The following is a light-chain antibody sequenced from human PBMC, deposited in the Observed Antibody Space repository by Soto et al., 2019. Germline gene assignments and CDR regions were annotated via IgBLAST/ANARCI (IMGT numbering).Light chain of an antibody. CDR3: LLYMGSGIYL. V-gene: IGLV8-61*01. Sequence: QTVVTQEPAVSVSPGGTVTLTCGLRSAPLSTTYYPAWCQQAPGQPPRTLIYSTNTRSSGVPDRFSGSIRGNKAALTITGAQADDEAYYYCLLYMGSGIYLFGPGTKVTVL. J-gene: IGLJ1*01. CDR1: SAPLSTTYY. CDR2: STN.